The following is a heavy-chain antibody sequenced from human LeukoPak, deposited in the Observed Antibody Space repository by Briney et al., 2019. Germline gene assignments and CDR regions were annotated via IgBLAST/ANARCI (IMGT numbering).Heavy chain of an antibody. D-gene: IGHD2-8*02. V-gene: IGHV1-58*01. CDR3: AAVPNANAWYWDDAFDI. CDR1: GFTFTTSA. Sequence: SVKVSCKASGFTFTTSAVQWVRQARGQRIEWIGRIVVGSGNTDHAQKFQGRLTITRDISTSTAYMELSSLTSDDTAVYYCAAVPNANAWYWDDAFDIWGQGTMVTVSS. CDR2: IVVGSGNT. J-gene: IGHJ3*02.